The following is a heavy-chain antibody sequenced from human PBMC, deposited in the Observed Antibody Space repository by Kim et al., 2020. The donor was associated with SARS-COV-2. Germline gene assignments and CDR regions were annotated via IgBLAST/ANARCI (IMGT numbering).Heavy chain of an antibody. CDR2: ISWNSGSI. CDR3: AKVFRRAGFWYFDL. J-gene: IGHJ2*01. V-gene: IGHV3-9*01. D-gene: IGHD3-3*01. Sequence: GGSLRLSCAASGFTFDDYAMHWVRQAPGKGLEWVSGISWNSGSIGYADSVKGRFTISRDNAKNSLYLQMNSLRAEDTALYYCAKVFRRAGFWYFDLWGRGTLVTVSS. CDR1: GFTFDDYA.